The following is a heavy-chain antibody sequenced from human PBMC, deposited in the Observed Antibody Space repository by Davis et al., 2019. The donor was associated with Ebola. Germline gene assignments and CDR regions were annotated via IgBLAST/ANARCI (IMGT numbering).Heavy chain of an antibody. CDR3: ARGATVVKALDY. CDR1: GFTFSSYA. Sequence: GESLKISCAASGFTFSSYAMSWVRQAPGKGLEWVAVISYDGGNKYYADSVKGRFTISRDNAKNSLYLQMNSLRAEDTAVYYCARGATVVKALDYWGQGTLVTVSS. J-gene: IGHJ4*02. D-gene: IGHD4-23*01. V-gene: IGHV3-30-3*01. CDR2: ISYDGGNK.